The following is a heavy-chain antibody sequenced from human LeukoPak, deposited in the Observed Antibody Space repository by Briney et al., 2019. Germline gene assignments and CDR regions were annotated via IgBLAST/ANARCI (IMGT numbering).Heavy chain of an antibody. Sequence: SETLSLTCTVSGGSISSYYWSWIRQPPGKGLEWIGYIYYSGSTNYNPSLKSRVPISVDTSKNQFSLKLSSVTAADPAVYYCAGVSKMRYCGVDCYSGYYFFYMDVWGTGTPVTVS. D-gene: IGHD2-21*02. J-gene: IGHJ6*03. CDR1: GGSISSYY. CDR3: AGVSKMRYCGVDCYSGYYFFYMDV. CDR2: IYYSGST. V-gene: IGHV4-59*01.